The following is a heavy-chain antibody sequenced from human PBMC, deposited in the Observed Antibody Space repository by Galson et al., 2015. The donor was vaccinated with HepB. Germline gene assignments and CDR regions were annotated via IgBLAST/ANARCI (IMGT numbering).Heavy chain of an antibody. CDR3: AKLGAVSRDFDY. Sequence: SLRLSCAASGFTFSSYGMHWVRQAPGKGLEWVAVISYDGSNKYYADSVKGRFTISRDNSKNTLYLQMNSLRAEDTAVYYCAKLGAVSRDFDYWGQGTLVTVSS. V-gene: IGHV3-30*18. CDR2: ISYDGSNK. D-gene: IGHD1-26*01. J-gene: IGHJ4*02. CDR1: GFTFSSYG.